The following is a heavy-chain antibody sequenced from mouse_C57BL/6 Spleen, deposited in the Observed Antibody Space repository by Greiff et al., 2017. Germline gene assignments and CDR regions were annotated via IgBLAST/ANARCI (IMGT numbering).Heavy chain of an antibody. CDR3: ARERHNYYYSNYGFAY. CDR2: IDPSDSET. J-gene: IGHJ3*01. CDR1: GYTFTSYW. D-gene: IGHD2-5*01. Sequence: QVQLQQPGAELVRPGSSVKLSCKASGYTFTSYWMHWVKQRPIQGLEWIGNIDPSDSETHYNQKFKDKATLTVDKSSSTAYMQLSSLTSEDSAVYYCARERHNYYYSNYGFAYWGQGTLVTVSA. V-gene: IGHV1-52*01.